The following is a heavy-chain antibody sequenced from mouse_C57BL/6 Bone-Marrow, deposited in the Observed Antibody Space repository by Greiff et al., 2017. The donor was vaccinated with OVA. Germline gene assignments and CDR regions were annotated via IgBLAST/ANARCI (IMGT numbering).Heavy chain of an antibody. V-gene: IGHV1-64*01. CDR2: IHPNSGST. Sequence: QVQLQQPGAELVKPGASVKLSCKASGYTFTSSWMHWVKQRPGQGLEWIGMIHPNSGSTNYNEKFKSKATLTVDKSSSTAYMQLSSLTSEDSAVYYCARSGTRAWFAYWGQGTLVTVSA. CDR1: GYTFTSSW. D-gene: IGHD4-1*01. CDR3: ARSGTRAWFAY. J-gene: IGHJ3*01.